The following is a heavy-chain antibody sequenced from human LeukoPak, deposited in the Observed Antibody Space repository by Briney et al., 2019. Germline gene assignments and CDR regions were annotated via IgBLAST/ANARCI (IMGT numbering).Heavy chain of an antibody. V-gene: IGHV4-39*01. J-gene: IGHJ3*02. Sequence: SSETLSLTCTVSGGSIIISGHYWDWIRQSPRKGLEWISSMYHSGRTYHSPSLRSRLTTSVDTSKNQFFLKLGSVTATDTAIYYCARRKATEEGGAFDIWGVGTMVTVSS. D-gene: IGHD1-26*01. CDR1: GGSIIISGHY. CDR2: MYHSGRT. CDR3: ARRKATEEGGAFDI.